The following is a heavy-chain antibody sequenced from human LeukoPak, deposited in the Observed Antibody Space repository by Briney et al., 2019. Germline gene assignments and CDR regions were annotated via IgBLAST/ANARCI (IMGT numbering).Heavy chain of an antibody. CDR1: GFSIGDYY. J-gene: IGHJ4*01. CDR2: ISSSGNAI. D-gene: IGHD3-3*01. Sequence: GGSLRLSCAASGFSIGDYYMSWIRQVPGKGLAWVSYISSSGNAIYYADSVKGRFSLSRDTATNSLYLQMNSLRAEDTAVYYCVRERERGVLQWLLGYWGHGTLVTVSS. V-gene: IGHV3-11*01. CDR3: VRERERGVLQWLLGY.